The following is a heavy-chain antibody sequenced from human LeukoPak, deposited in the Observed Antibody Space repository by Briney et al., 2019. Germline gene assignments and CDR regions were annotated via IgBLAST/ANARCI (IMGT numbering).Heavy chain of an antibody. D-gene: IGHD6-19*01. CDR1: GYTFTDYY. CDR2: MNPNSGGT. V-gene: IGHV1-2*02. Sequence: ASVTVSCKASGYTFTDYYMHWMRQTPGQGPERMGWMNPNSGGTNYARKFQGRVTMTRDTSITTAYMELSSLRSDDTAVYYCAPRRVAADKGFDYWGQGTLVTVSS. CDR3: APRRVAADKGFDY. J-gene: IGHJ4*02.